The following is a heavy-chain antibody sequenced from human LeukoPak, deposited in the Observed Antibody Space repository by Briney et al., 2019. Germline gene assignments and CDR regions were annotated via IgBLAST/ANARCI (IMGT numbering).Heavy chain of an antibody. D-gene: IGHD3-22*01. J-gene: IGHJ4*02. Sequence: SETLSLTCIVSGYSISSGYYWGWIRQPPGKGLEWIGNIYHSGITYYNLYNPSLKSRVIISVDTSKNHFSLKLSSVTAADTAVYYCAGQNYYDSSGYYYAFDYWGQGTLVTVSS. CDR1: GYSISSGYY. V-gene: IGHV4-38-2*02. CDR2: IYHSGIT. CDR3: AGQNYYDSSGYYYAFDY.